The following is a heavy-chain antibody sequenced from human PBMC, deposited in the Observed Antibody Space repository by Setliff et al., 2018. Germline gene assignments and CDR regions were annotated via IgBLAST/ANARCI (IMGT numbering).Heavy chain of an antibody. CDR3: ARLPNYVWGSPVDY. D-gene: IGHD3-16*01. CDR2: VYYSGRT. Sequence: SETLSLTCTVSGGSFSTYYWSWIRQAPGKGLEWIGHVYYSGRTFYNPSLKSRVTISVDTSKDQFSLTLSSVTAADTAVYYCARLPNYVWGSPVDYWGQGTLVTVSS. CDR1: GGSFSTYY. J-gene: IGHJ4*02. V-gene: IGHV4-59*08.